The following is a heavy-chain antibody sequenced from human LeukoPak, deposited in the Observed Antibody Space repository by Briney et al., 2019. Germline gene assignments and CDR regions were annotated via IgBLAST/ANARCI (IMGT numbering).Heavy chain of an antibody. CDR1: GFTFSSYA. V-gene: IGHV3-23*01. D-gene: IGHD3-22*01. CDR2: ISGSGGST. Sequence: PGGSLRLSCAASGFTFSSYAMSWVRQAPGKGLEWVSAISGSGGSTYYADSVKGRFTISRDNSKNTPYLQMNSLRAEDTAVYYCAKVNDSSGWYFDYWGQGTLVTVSS. CDR3: AKVNDSSGWYFDY. J-gene: IGHJ4*02.